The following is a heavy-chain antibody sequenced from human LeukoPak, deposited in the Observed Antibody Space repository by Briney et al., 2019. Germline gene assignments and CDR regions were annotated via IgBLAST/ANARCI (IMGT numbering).Heavy chain of an antibody. CDR2: MNPNSGNT. V-gene: IGHV1-8*01. CDR1: GYTFTSYD. J-gene: IGHJ4*02. D-gene: IGHD3-22*01. Sequence: SXKASGYTFTSYDINWVRQATGQGLEWXGWMNPNSGNTGYAQKFQGRVTMTRNTSISTAYMELSSLRSEGTAVYYCARKTTWGHYYDSSGYYSLDYWGQGTLVTVSS. CDR3: ARKTTWGHYYDSSGYYSLDY.